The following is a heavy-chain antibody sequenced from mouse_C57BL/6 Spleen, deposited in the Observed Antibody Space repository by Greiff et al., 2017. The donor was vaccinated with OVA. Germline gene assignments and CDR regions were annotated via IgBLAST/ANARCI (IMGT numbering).Heavy chain of an antibody. Sequence: VQLKESGPELVKPGASVKMSCKASGYTFTDYNMHWVKQSHGKSLEWIGYINPNNGGTSYNQKFKGKATLTVNKSSSTAYMELRSLTSEDSAVYYCAREDYYGRSWFAYWGQGTLVTVSA. CDR1: GYTFTDYN. CDR3: AREDYYGRSWFAY. J-gene: IGHJ3*01. CDR2: INPNNGGT. V-gene: IGHV1-22*01. D-gene: IGHD1-1*01.